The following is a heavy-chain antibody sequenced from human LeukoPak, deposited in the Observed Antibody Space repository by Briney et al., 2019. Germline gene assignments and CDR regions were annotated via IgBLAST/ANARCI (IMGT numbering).Heavy chain of an antibody. CDR3: ASMPVGGYDSRGDF. CDR1: GFTFSSYS. CDR2: ISSSSSYI. D-gene: IGHD3-22*01. J-gene: IGHJ3*01. V-gene: IGHV3-21*01. Sequence: RPGGSLRLSCAASGFTFSSYSMNWVRQAPGKGLEWVSSISSSSSYIYYADSVKGRCTISRDNAKNSLYLQMNSLRAEDTAVYYCASMPVGGYDSRGDFWGQGTMVTVSS.